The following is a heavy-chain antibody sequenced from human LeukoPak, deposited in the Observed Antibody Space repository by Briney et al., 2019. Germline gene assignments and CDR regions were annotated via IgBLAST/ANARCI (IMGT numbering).Heavy chain of an antibody. CDR1: GGSLTDTSYF. J-gene: IGHJ4*02. D-gene: IGHD6-13*01. V-gene: IGHV4-39*01. Sequence: PSETLSLTCTVSGGSLTDTSYFWGWIRQPPGKGLEWIGSIYYRGNTYYSPSLKSRVTLFVDTSKNQFSLKVRSLTAPDTAIYYCARRKVAAEIDYWGQGTLVTVSS. CDR3: ARRKVAAEIDY. CDR2: IYYRGNT.